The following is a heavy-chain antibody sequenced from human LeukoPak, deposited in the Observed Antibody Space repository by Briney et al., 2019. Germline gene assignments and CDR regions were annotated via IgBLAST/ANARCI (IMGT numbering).Heavy chain of an antibody. CDR3: ARVVNYDFWSGYLPLGY. D-gene: IGHD3-3*01. CDR1: GGTFSSYA. Sequence: SVKVSCKASGGTFSSYAISWVRRAPGQGLEWMGGIIPIFGTANYAQKFQGRVTITADESTSTAYMELSSLRSEDTAVYYCARVVNYDFWSGYLPLGYWGQGTLVTVSS. V-gene: IGHV1-69*01. J-gene: IGHJ4*02. CDR2: IIPIFGTA.